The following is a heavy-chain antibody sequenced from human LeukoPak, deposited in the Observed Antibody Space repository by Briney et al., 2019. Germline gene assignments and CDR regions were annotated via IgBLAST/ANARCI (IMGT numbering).Heavy chain of an antibody. CDR2: MNPNSGNT. J-gene: IGHJ4*02. CDR1: GGTFSSYA. D-gene: IGHD3-10*01. V-gene: IGHV1-8*02. CDR3: ARGLRGGRRLLWHY. Sequence: ASVKVSCKASGGTFSSYAISWVRQATGQGLEWMGWMNPNSGNTGYAQKFQGRVTMTRNTSISTAYMELSSLRSEDTAVYYCARGLRGGRRLLWHYWGQGTLVTVSS.